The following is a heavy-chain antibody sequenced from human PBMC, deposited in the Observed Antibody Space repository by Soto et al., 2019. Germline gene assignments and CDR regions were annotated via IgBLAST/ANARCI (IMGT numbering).Heavy chain of an antibody. CDR1: GGTFSSYA. V-gene: IGHV1-69*12. CDR2: IIPIFGTA. Sequence: QVQLVQSGAEVKKPGSSVKVSCKASGGTFSSYAISWVRQAPGQGLEWMGGIIPIFGTANYAQKFQGRVTMTADESTSTAYMELSSLRSEDTAVYYCARAAGYCSGGSCDAFDIWGQGTMVTVSS. D-gene: IGHD2-15*01. CDR3: ARAAGYCSGGSCDAFDI. J-gene: IGHJ3*02.